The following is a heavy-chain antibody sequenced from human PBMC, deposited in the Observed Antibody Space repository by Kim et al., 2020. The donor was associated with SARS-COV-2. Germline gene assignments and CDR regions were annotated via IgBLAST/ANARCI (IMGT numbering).Heavy chain of an antibody. CDR1: GFTFSSYS. V-gene: IGHV3-48*02. CDR3: AGSPIHIVVLTANLDY. Sequence: GGSLRLSCAASGFTFSSYSMNWVRQAPGKGLEWVSYISSSSSTIYYADSVKGRFTISRDNAKNSLYLQMNSLRDEDTAVYYCAGSPIHIVVLTANLDYWGQGTLVTVSS. D-gene: IGHD2-21*02. J-gene: IGHJ4*02. CDR2: ISSSSSTI.